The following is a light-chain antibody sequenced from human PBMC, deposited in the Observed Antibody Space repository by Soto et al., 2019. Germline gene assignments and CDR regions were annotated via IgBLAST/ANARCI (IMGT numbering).Light chain of an antibody. CDR3: HQYDRLPVT. CDR1: QSVSSY. Sequence: EIVLTQSPATLSLSPWERATLSCRASQSVSSYLAWYQQKPGQAPRLLIYDASNRATGIPARFSGSGSGTDFTLTISSLEPEDFAVYYCHQYDRLPVTFGRGTKVDI. CDR2: DAS. J-gene: IGKJ1*01. V-gene: IGKV3-11*01.